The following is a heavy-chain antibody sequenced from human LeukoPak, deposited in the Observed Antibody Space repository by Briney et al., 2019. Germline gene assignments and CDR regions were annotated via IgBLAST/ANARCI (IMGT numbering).Heavy chain of an antibody. CDR1: GFTVSSNY. Sequence: GGSLRLSCAASGFTVSSNYMSWVRQAPGKGLEWVPVIYSGGSTYYADSVKGRFTISRDNSKNTLYLQMNSLRAEDTAVYYCARGRDLYDSSGYYSETTTYYYYYYMDVWGKGTTVTVSS. CDR2: IYSGGST. J-gene: IGHJ6*03. CDR3: ARGRDLYDSSGYYSETTTYYYYYYMDV. V-gene: IGHV3-53*01. D-gene: IGHD3-22*01.